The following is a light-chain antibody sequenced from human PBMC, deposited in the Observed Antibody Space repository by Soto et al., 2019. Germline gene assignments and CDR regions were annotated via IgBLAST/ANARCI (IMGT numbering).Light chain of an antibody. CDR3: QQYDTLVT. J-gene: IGKJ4*01. V-gene: IGKV1-33*01. CDR2: DAS. Sequence: DIQMAQSPSSLSASVGDRVTITCQASQDINNYLNWYQQKPGEAPKLLIYDASDLETGVPSRFSGSGSGTDFPFTISSLQPEDIATYYCQQYDTLVTFGGGTKVEIK. CDR1: QDINNY.